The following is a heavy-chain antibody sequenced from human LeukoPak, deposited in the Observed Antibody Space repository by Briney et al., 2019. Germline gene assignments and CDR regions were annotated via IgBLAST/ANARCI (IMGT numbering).Heavy chain of an antibody. V-gene: IGHV3-23*01. CDR3: AKDALGYCSGGSCYYFDY. J-gene: IGHJ4*02. CDR1: GFTFSGFA. D-gene: IGHD2-15*01. CDR2: INAFGASK. Sequence: GQSLRLSCAASGFTFSGFAMSWVRQAPGKGLEGVSRINAFGASKYYADSVKGRFTISRDNSKNTLYLQMSSLRGEDTAVYYCAKDALGYCSGGSCYYFDYGGQGTLVTVSS.